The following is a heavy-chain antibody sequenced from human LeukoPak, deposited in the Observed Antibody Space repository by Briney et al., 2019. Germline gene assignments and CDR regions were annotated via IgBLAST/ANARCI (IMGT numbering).Heavy chain of an antibody. CDR1: GFTFSSYA. CDR2: ISGSGGST. Sequence: GGSLRLSCAASGFTFSSYAMSWVRQAPGKGLEWVSAISGSGGSTYYADSVKGRSTISRDNSKNTLYPQMNSLRAEDTAVYYCAPPMVRGVMGFDYWGQGTLVTVSS. D-gene: IGHD3-10*01. CDR3: APPMVRGVMGFDY. V-gene: IGHV3-23*01. J-gene: IGHJ4*02.